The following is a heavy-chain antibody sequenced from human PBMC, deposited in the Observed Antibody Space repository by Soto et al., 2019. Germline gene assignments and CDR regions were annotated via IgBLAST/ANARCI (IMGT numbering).Heavy chain of an antibody. CDR1: GFTFNSYA. V-gene: IGHV3-23*01. D-gene: IGHD3-22*01. Sequence: PGGSLRLSCAASGFTFNSYAMSWVRQAPGKGLEWVSTIIGSGGSTYYADSVKGRFSVSRDNSKNTLYLQMNSLRDEDTAVYYSAKDRNYYDSSGYDYWGQGTLVTVSS. CDR3: AKDRNYYDSSGYDY. CDR2: IIGSGGST. J-gene: IGHJ4*02.